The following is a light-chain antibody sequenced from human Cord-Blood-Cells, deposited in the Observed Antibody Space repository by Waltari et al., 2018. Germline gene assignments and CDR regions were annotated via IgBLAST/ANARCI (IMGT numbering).Light chain of an antibody. CDR1: QSVSSY. CDR2: DAS. V-gene: IGKV3-11*01. J-gene: IGKJ1*01. Sequence: EIVLTQSPATLSLSLGERATLSCRASQSVSSYLAWYQQKPGQAPRLLIYDASNRATGIPARFSGSGSWTDFTLTISSLEPEDFAVYYCQQRSNWPWTFGQGTKVEIK. CDR3: QQRSNWPWT.